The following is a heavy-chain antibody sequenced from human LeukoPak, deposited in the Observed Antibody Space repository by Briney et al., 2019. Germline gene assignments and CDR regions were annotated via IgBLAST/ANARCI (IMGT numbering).Heavy chain of an antibody. V-gene: IGHV3-11*05. CDR1: GFTVSRNY. D-gene: IGHD6-19*01. CDR2: ISSSSSYT. Sequence: PGGSLRLSCAASGFTVSRNYMSWVREAPGKGLEWVSYISSSSSYTSYADSVKGRFTISRDNAKNSLYLQMNSLRAEDTAVYYCARDDQWLVDYWGQGTLVTVSS. J-gene: IGHJ4*02. CDR3: ARDDQWLVDY.